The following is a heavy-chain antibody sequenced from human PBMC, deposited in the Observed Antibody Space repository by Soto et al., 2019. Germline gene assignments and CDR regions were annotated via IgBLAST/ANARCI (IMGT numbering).Heavy chain of an antibody. CDR2: INYDGSSK. CDR1: GFIFSAYG. V-gene: IGHV3-33*01. CDR3: ARCKQKVIHCAIDV. D-gene: IGHD2-21*01. J-gene: IGHJ6*02. Sequence: QVNLVESGGGAVQAGRSLRVSCATSGFIFSAYGMHWVRQAPGKGLEWVAFINYDGSSKFYGDSVKGRFTVSRDNSKNTLFLQLNSLRGEDTATYYCARCKQKVIHCAIDVWGQGATVTVTS.